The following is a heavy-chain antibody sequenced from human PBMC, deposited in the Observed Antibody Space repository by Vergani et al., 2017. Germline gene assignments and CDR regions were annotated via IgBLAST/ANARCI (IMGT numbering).Heavy chain of an antibody. CDR3: ARGGIQLSFDY. CDR2: IYSGGST. V-gene: IGHV3-53*01. Sequence: VQLVESGGGVVKPGGSLRLSCAASGFTVSSNYMSWVRQAPGKGLEWVSVIYSGGSTYYADSVKGRFTISRDNSKNTLYLQMNSLRAEDTAVYYCARGGIQLSFDYWGQGTLVTVSS. D-gene: IGHD5-18*01. J-gene: IGHJ4*02. CDR1: GFTVSSNY.